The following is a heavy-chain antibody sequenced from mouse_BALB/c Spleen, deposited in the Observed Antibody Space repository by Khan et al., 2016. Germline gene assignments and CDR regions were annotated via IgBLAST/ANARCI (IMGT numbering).Heavy chain of an antibody. V-gene: IGHV14-3*02. CDR3: ARAPYDYDVGFAY. Sequence: VQLQQSGAELVKPGASVKLSCTASGFNIKDPYMHWVKQRPEQGLEWIGRIDPANGNTKYDPKFQGKATITADTSSNTAYLQLSSLTSADTAVYYCARAPYDYDVGFAYWGQGTLVTVSA. CDR2: IDPANGNT. J-gene: IGHJ3*01. CDR1: GFNIKDPY. D-gene: IGHD2-4*01.